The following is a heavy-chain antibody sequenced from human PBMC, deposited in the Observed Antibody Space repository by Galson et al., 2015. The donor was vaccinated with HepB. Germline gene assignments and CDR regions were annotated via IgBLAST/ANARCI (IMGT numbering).Heavy chain of an antibody. D-gene: IGHD2-8*01. V-gene: IGHV6-1*01. Sequence: CAISGDSVSSNSAAWNWIRQSPSRGLEWLGRTYYRSKWINDYAVSVKSRITITPDTSKNQFSLQLDSVTPDDTAVYYCARWAHTKRYFDYWGQGVLVTVSS. CDR3: ARWAHTKRYFDY. CDR2: TYYRSKWIN. J-gene: IGHJ4*02. CDR1: GDSVSSNSAA.